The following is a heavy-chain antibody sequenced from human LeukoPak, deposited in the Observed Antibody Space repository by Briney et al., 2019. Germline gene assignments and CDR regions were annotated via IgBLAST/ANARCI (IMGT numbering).Heavy chain of an antibody. V-gene: IGHV4-30-4*01. CDR1: GGSISSGDKY. J-gene: IGHJ4*02. CDR3: ARVTRWAGLDF. Sequence: SETLSLTCSVSGGSISSGDKYWSWIRQPPGKGLEWIGYIYYSGSTYYNPSLKSRLTISVDTSENQFSLHLTSVTAADTAVYFCARVTRWAGLDFWGQGTLVTVSS. D-gene: IGHD2-21*02. CDR2: IYYSGST.